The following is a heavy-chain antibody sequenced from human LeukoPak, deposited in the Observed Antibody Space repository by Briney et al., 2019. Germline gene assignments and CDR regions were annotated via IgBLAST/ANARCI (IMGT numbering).Heavy chain of an antibody. V-gene: IGHV4-61*02. Sequence: ASQTLSLTCTVTGTSIRSGSYYWNWIRQAAGKGLEWIGRMYIGGRTTYNPSPKSRVTISVDTSKNQFSLKLSSVTAADTAVYYCARDQGYDFWSGYSRYMDVWGKGTTVTVSS. D-gene: IGHD3-3*01. J-gene: IGHJ6*03. CDR2: MYIGGRT. CDR3: ARDQGYDFWSGYSRYMDV. CDR1: GTSIRSGSYY.